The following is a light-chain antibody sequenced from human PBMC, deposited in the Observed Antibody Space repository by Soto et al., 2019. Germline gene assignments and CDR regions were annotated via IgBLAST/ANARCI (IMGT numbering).Light chain of an antibody. CDR2: DAS. CDR1: ESVSRY. J-gene: IGKJ4*01. V-gene: IGKV3-11*01. CDR3: QQRSDWPST. Sequence: EIVLTQSPATLSLSPGNRATLSCRASESVSRYLAWYQQKPGQAPRLLIYDASSRAAGSPARFSGSGSGTDITLTIASLEPEDFAAYYCQQRSDWPSTFGGGTKVEIK.